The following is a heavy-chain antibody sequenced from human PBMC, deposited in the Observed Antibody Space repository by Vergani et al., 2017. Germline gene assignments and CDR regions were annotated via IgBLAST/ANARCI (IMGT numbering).Heavy chain of an antibody. J-gene: IGHJ4*02. CDR3: AKNVSSSSVRPLAY. Sequence: EVQLLESGGGLVQPGWSLRLSCAASGFTFSSYAMSWVRQAPGKGLEWVSAISGSGGSTYYADSVKGRFTISRDNSKNTLYLQMNSLRAEDTAVYYCAKNVSSSSVRPLAYWGQGTLVTVSS. CDR2: ISGSGGST. CDR1: GFTFSSYA. D-gene: IGHD6-6*01. V-gene: IGHV3-23*01.